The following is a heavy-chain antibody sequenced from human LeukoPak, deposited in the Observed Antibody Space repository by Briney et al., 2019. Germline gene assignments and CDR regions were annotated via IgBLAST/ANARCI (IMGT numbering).Heavy chain of an antibody. D-gene: IGHD3-10*01. Sequence: GGSLRLSCEASGLTFGDYTMHWVRQAPGKGLEWVSLISRSGAATKYADSVRGRFTVSRDNSKNSLYLQMNNLSTEDTALYYCAKGPTIPSYYPSGNYYETKAQFDCWGRGTLVTVSS. J-gene: IGHJ4*02. CDR2: ISRSGAAT. CDR1: GLTFGDYT. V-gene: IGHV3-43*01. CDR3: AKGPTIPSYYPSGNYYETKAQFDC.